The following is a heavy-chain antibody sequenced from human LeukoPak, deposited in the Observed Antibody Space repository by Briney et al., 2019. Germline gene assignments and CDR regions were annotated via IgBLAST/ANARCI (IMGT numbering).Heavy chain of an antibody. V-gene: IGHV3-30*01. CDR2: ISYDASNK. Sequence: GGSLRLSCAASGFTFSSFDMHWVRQAPGKGLEWVALISYDASNKYYAASVKGRFTISRDSSKNTLDLQMDSLRAEDTAVYYCARSYCSSTRCYNIDYWGQGTLVTVSS. D-gene: IGHD2-2*02. CDR1: GFTFSSFD. J-gene: IGHJ4*02. CDR3: ARSYCSSTRCYNIDY.